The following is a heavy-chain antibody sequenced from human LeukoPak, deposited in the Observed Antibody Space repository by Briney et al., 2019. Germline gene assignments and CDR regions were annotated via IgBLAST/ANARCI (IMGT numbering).Heavy chain of an antibody. V-gene: IGHV4-39*07. D-gene: IGHD3-10*01. CDR3: ASIYYYGSGEIDY. J-gene: IGHJ4*02. Sequence: SETLSLTCTVSGGSISSSSYYWGWLRQPPGKGLEWIGTIYYSGSTYYNPSLRSRVTISLDTSKNQFSLKLSSVTAADTAVYYCASIYYYGSGEIDYWGQGTLVTVSS. CDR2: IYYSGST. CDR1: GGSISSSSYY.